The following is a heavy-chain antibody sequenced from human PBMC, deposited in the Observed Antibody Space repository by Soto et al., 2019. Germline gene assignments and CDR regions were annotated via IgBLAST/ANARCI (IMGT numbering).Heavy chain of an antibody. J-gene: IGHJ4*02. Sequence: SETLSLTFTVSGGSISSGDYSWRRIRQPPGKGLEWIGYIYYSGSTYYNPSLKSRGTISVDTSKNQFSLKLSSVTAADTAVYYCARVDMLTGYPVDYWGQGTLVTVSS. D-gene: IGHD3-9*01. V-gene: IGHV4-30-4*01. CDR1: GGSISSGDYS. CDR2: IYYSGST. CDR3: ARVDMLTGYPVDY.